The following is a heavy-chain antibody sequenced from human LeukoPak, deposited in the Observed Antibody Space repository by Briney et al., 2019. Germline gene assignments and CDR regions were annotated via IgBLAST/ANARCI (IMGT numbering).Heavy chain of an antibody. D-gene: IGHD3-3*01. CDR2: IYNSGST. CDR1: GGSISSYY. V-gene: IGHV4-59*08. Sequence: SETLSLTCTVSGGSISSYYWSWIRQPPGKGLEWIGYIYNSGSTNYNPSLKSRVTISVDTSKNQFSLKLSSVTAADTAVYYCAKVAVSLTIFGDFDYWGQGTLVTVSS. J-gene: IGHJ4*02. CDR3: AKVAVSLTIFGDFDY.